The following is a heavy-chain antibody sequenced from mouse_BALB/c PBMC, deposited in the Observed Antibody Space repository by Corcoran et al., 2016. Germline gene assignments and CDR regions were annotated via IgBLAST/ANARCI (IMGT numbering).Heavy chain of an antibody. V-gene: IGHV9-1*02. CDR2: INTYTGEP. Sequence: QIQLVQSGPELKKPGETVKISCKASGYTFTNYGMNWVKQAPGKGLKWMGWINTYTGEPTYADDFKGRFAFSLETSASTAYLQINNLKNEDMATYFCASDYDGAWFAYWGQGTLVTVSA. CDR3: ASDYDGAWFAY. CDR1: GYTFTNYG. D-gene: IGHD2-4*01. J-gene: IGHJ3*01.